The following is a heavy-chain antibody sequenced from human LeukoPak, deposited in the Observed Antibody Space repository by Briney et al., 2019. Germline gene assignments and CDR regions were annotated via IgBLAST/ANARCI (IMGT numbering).Heavy chain of an antibody. CDR1: GYTFINYA. D-gene: IGHD4-17*01. CDR3: ARYSDDAWFDP. J-gene: IGHJ5*02. Sequence: ASVKVSCKASGYTFINYAIHWLRQAPGQRLEWMGWINAANGNTKYSQKFQGRVTITRDTSASTAYMELSSVRFEDTSVYYCARYSDDAWFDPWGQGTLVTVSS. V-gene: IGHV1-3*01. CDR2: INAANGNT.